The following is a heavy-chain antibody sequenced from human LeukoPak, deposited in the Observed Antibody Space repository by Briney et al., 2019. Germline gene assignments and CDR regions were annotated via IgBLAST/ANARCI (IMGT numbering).Heavy chain of an antibody. Sequence: ASVKVSCKASGDIFNSYSVSWVRQAPGQGLEWMGGIIPMFGSTNYAQKFEGRVTITTDQSTTTVYMELTSLTSEDTAVYYCARVGRSRGALPNFYYYMGVWGKGTTVTVSS. V-gene: IGHV1-69*05. CDR2: IIPMFGST. J-gene: IGHJ6*03. CDR3: ARVGRSRGALPNFYYYMGV. D-gene: IGHD1-26*01. CDR1: GDIFNSYS.